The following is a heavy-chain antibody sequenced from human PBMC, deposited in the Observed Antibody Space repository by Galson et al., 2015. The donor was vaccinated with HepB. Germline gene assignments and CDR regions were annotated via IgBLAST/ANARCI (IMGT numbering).Heavy chain of an antibody. CDR2: ISAYSGNT. J-gene: IGHJ4*02. Sequence: QSGAEVKKPGESLKISCKASGYTFTSYGISWVRQAPGQGLEWMGWISAYSGNTNYAQKLQGRVTMTTDTSTSTAYMELRSLRSDDTAVYYCARYDDILTGYYNHFDYWGQGTLVTVSS. V-gene: IGHV1-18*01. CDR1: GYTFTSYG. D-gene: IGHD3-9*01. CDR3: ARYDDILTGYYNHFDY.